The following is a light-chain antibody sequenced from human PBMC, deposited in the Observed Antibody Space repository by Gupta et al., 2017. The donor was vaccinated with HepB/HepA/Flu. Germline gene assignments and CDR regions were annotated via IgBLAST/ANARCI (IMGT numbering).Light chain of an antibody. CDR2: DVG. Sequence: QSALTQPASVSGSPGQSITISCTGTSTDVGVYNYVSWYQQHPGKAPKLMIYDVGNRPSGVSNRFSGSKSGNTASLTISGLQTEDEADYYCSSYTTRRTLVFGGGTKV. CDR1: STDVGVYNY. CDR3: SSYTTRRTLV. V-gene: IGLV2-14*03. J-gene: IGLJ2*01.